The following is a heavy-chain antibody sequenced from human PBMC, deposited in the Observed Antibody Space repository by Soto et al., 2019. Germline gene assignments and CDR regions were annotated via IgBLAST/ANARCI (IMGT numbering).Heavy chain of an antibody. J-gene: IGHJ4*02. D-gene: IGHD4-17*01. CDR2: ISYDGSNK. CDR3: AKDRQLVTTVVGGIDY. Sequence: QVQLVESGGGVVQPGRSLRLSCAASGFTFSSYGMHWVRQAPGKGLEWVAVISYDGSNKYYADSVKGRFTISRDNSKNTLYLQMNSLRAEDTAVYYCAKDRQLVTTVVGGIDYWGQGPLVTVSS. CDR1: GFTFSSYG. V-gene: IGHV3-30*18.